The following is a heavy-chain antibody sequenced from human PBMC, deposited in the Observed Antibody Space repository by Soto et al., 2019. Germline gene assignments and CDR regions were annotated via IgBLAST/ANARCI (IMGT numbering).Heavy chain of an antibody. CDR3: AKAWGGFDYYFDY. CDR2: ISGSGGTT. Sequence: GGSLRLSCAASGFTFSNYAMTWVRQAPGKGLEWVSVISGSGGTTNYADSVKGRFTISRDNSETTLYLQMNSLRAEDTAIYYCAKAWGGFDYYFDYWGQGTLVTVSS. D-gene: IGHD5-12*01. J-gene: IGHJ4*02. CDR1: GFTFSNYA. V-gene: IGHV3-23*01.